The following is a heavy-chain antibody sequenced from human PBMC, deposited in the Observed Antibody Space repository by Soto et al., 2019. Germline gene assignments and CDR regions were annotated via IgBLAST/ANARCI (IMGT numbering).Heavy chain of an antibody. V-gene: IGHV5-51*01. D-gene: IGHD2-15*01. Sequence: GESLKISCKGSGYRFSIYWIGWVRQMPGKGLEWVGNIYPGDSRSTYSPSYQGQVIISADKSIDTAYLQWSSLKASDTAMYYCARQRVGGDDAFDIWGQGTMVTVSS. J-gene: IGHJ3*02. CDR1: GYRFSIYW. CDR2: IYPGDSRS. CDR3: ARQRVGGDDAFDI.